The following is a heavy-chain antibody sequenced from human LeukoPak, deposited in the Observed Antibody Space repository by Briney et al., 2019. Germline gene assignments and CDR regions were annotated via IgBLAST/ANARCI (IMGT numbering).Heavy chain of an antibody. D-gene: IGHD2-2*01. V-gene: IGHV1-2*02. CDR1: GYTFTGYY. Sequence: ASVKVSCKASGYTFTGYYMHWVRQAPGQGLEWMGWINPNSGGTNYAQKFQGRVTMTRDTSISTAYMEPSRLRSDDTAVYYCARDLGYCSSTSCQPPFYGMDVWGQGTTVTVSS. CDR3: ARDLGYCSSTSCQPPFYGMDV. J-gene: IGHJ6*02. CDR2: INPNSGGT.